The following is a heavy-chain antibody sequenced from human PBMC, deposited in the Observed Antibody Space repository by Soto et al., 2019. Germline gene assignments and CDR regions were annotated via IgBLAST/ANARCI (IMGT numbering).Heavy chain of an antibody. CDR2: IIPILGTT. D-gene: IGHD2-2*01. V-gene: IGHV1-69*01. Sequence: QVQLVQYGAEVKKPGSSVKVSCKASGNTLSSYTFTWVRQAPGKGFELLGGIIPILGTTDYAQKFQGRVTITADESTTTVYMELSGLTSEDTAMYYCARGYQPMLPFDYWGQGTLVTVSS. CDR3: ARGYQPMLPFDY. CDR1: GNTLSSYT. J-gene: IGHJ4*02.